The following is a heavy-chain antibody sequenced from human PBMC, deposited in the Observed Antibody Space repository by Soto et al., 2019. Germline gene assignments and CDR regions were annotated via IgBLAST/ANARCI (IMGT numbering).Heavy chain of an antibody. J-gene: IGHJ6*03. V-gene: IGHV1-18*01. Sequence: ASVKVSCKASGYTFTSYGISWVRQAPGQGLEWMGWISAYNGNTNYAQKLQGRVTMTTDTSTSTAYMELRSLRSDDTAVYYCARVTAAKSLYYYYVDVWGKGTTVTVSS. D-gene: IGHD2-2*01. CDR2: ISAYNGNT. CDR3: ARVTAAKSLYYYYVDV. CDR1: GYTFTSYG.